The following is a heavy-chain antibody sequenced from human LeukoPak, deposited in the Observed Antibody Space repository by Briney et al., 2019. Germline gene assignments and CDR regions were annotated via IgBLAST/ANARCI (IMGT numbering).Heavy chain of an antibody. D-gene: IGHD2-2*02. V-gene: IGHV4-59*01. CDR3: ARGYCSSTSCYISAFDI. J-gene: IGHJ3*02. Sequence: PSETLSLTCTVSGGSISSYYWSWIRQPPGKGLEWIGYIYYSGSTNYNPSLKSRVTISVDTSKNQFSLKLSSVTAADTAVYYCARGYCSSTSCYISAFDIWGQGTMVTVSS. CDR2: IYYSGST. CDR1: GGSISSYY.